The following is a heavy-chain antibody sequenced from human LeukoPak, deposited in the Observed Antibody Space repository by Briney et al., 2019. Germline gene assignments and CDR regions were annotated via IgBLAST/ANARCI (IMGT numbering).Heavy chain of an antibody. CDR2: IIPISGTA. Sequence: GASVKVSCKASGGTFSSYAISWVRQAPGRGLEWMGGIIPISGTANYAQKFQGRVTITADEFTSTAYMELSSLRSEDTAVYYCARDLDWFDPWGQGTLVTVSS. J-gene: IGHJ5*02. CDR3: ARDLDWFDP. D-gene: IGHD3-16*01. V-gene: IGHV1-69*13. CDR1: GGTFSSYA.